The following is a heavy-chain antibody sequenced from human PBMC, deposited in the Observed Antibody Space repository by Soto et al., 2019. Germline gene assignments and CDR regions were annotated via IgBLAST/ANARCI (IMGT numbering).Heavy chain of an antibody. CDR3: ARDLGQGNTPANNYFDF. Sequence: SSETLSLTRTVSGLSVTRDSYLSWIRPAPRKGLEWIGYAYYRGGTRYNPSLKSRLTISVDTSKNQFSLSLSSVTPTDTAVYYCARDLGQGNTPANNYFDFWGQGSLVTVSS. CDR1: GLSVTRDSYL. J-gene: IGHJ4*02. CDR2: AYYRGGT. V-gene: IGHV4-61*01. D-gene: IGHD2-15*01.